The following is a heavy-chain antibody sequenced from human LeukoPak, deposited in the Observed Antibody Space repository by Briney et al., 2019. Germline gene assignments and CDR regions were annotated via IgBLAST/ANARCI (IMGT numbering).Heavy chain of an antibody. CDR1: GFTFSNYG. J-gene: IGHJ4*02. D-gene: IGHD4-17*01. CDR2: IWYDGRNK. V-gene: IGHV3-33*01. CDR3: AREVTTSREVTTFDN. Sequence: PGGPLRLSCAASGFTFSNYGMHWVRQAPGKGLEWVAVIWYDGRNKYYADSVKGRFTISRDNSQNTLYLEMDSLRAEDTAVYFCAREVTTSREVTTFDNWGQGTLVTVSS.